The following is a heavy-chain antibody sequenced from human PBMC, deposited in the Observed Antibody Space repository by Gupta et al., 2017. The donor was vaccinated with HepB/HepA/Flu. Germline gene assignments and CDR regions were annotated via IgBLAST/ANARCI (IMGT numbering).Heavy chain of an antibody. CDR1: GFTFNSYD. J-gene: IGHJ6*02. CDR2: ISSNGYRT. D-gene: IGHD2-15*01. V-gene: IGHV3-48*03. CDR3: ARTAQWSVLYHFYYSLDV. Sequence: EVQLVESGGGLVQPGGSLRLSCAASGFTFNSYDMTWVRQAPGKGLEWVSHISSNGYRTYYPDSVKGRFTISRDNAKNSVYLQMSTLRAEDTAVYYCARTAQWSVLYHFYYSLDVWGQGTTVTVSS.